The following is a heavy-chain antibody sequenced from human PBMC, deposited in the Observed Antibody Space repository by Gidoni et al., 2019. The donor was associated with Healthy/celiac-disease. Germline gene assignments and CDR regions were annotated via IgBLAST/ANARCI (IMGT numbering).Heavy chain of an antibody. CDR1: GGSISSYY. Sequence: QVQLQESGPGLVKPSETLSLTCTVPGGSISSYYWSWIRQPPGKGLEWIGYIYYSGSTNYNPSLKSRVTISVDTSKNQFSLKLSSVTAADTAVYYCARGGRFDWFTRENYYYMDVWGKGTTVTVSS. CDR2: IYYSGST. D-gene: IGHD3-9*01. J-gene: IGHJ6*03. CDR3: ARGGRFDWFTRENYYYMDV. V-gene: IGHV4-59*01.